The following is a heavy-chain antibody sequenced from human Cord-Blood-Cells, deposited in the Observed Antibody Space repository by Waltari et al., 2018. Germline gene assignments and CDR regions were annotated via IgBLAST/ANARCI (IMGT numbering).Heavy chain of an antibody. J-gene: IGHJ4*02. CDR2: IAYEGNNQ. CDR1: GFTISSSA. D-gene: IGHD2-2*01. CDR3: ARTADIVVVPAAIDY. Sequence: QVQLVASGGGVVQPGRSLSPSCEGAGFTISSSAVTWVSRYPGKGRWWVAVIAYEGNNQNYPYSVKGRFTISRDNSKNTLYLQMNSLRAEDTAVYYCARTADIVVVPAAIDYWGQGTLVTVSS. V-gene: IGHV3-30-3*01.